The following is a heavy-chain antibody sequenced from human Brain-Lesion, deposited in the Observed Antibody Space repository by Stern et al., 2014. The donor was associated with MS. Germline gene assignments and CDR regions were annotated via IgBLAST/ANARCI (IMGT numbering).Heavy chain of an antibody. J-gene: IGHJ4*02. CDR1: GYTLTEFP. CDR2: FDPEDGET. V-gene: IGHV1-24*01. Sequence: MQLGESGAEVKKPGASVKVSCKVSGYTLTEFPMNWGRQAPRKGLEGMGGFDPEDGETIYAQKFQGRVTMTEDTSTDTAYMELSSLRSEDTAVYYCATLSPGAGGNYYRHFDYWGQGTLVTVSS. CDR3: ATLSPGAGGNYYRHFDY. D-gene: IGHD1-26*01.